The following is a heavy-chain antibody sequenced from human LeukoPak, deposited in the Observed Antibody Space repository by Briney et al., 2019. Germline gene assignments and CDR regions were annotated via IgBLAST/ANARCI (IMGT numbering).Heavy chain of an antibody. D-gene: IGHD2-15*01. J-gene: IGHJ4*02. Sequence: SETLSLTCTVSGDSISSYYWSWIRQPAGKGLEWIGRIYTSGSTNYNPSLKSRVTISVDTSKNQFSLKLSSVTAADTAVYYCASDLGYCSGGSCNGENYWGQGTLVTVSS. CDR2: IYTSGST. CDR3: ASDLGYCSGGSCNGENY. CDR1: GDSISSYY. V-gene: IGHV4-4*07.